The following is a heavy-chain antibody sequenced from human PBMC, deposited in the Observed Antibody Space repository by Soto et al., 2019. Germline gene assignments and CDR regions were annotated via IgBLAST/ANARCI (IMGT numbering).Heavy chain of an antibody. CDR2: ISDSGGRT. D-gene: IGHD3-22*01. Sequence: EVQLVESGGGLVKPGGSLRLSCAASGFTFSNAWMSWVRQAPGKGLEWVSGISDSGGRTYYADSVRGRFTISRDDSNNTLYLQMSSLTAEDTAVYYCAKAGGGYYYDGSAYSEYWGRGSLVTVSS. CDR3: AKAGGGYYYDGSAYSEY. CDR1: GFTFSNAW. V-gene: IGHV3-23*04. J-gene: IGHJ4*02.